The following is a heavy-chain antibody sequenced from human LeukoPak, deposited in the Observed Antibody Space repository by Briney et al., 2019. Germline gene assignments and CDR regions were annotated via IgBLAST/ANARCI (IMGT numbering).Heavy chain of an antibody. CDR2: IYYSGST. V-gene: IGHV4-59*01. Sequence: PSETLSLTCTVSGGSISSYYWSWIRQPPGKRLEWIGYIYYSGSTNYNPSLKSRVTISVDTSKNQFSLKLSSVTAADTAVYYCARSSTVAAPYYFDYWGQGTLVTVSS. J-gene: IGHJ4*02. CDR1: GGSISSYY. D-gene: IGHD6-19*01. CDR3: ARSSTVAAPYYFDY.